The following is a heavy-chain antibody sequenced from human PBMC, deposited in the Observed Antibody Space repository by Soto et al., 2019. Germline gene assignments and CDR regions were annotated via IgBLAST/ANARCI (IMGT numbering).Heavy chain of an antibody. J-gene: IGHJ6*02. D-gene: IGHD2-2*01. CDR3: ARGYVVVPAAISYYYGMDV. CDR2: IIPIFGTA. Sequence: QVQLVQSGAEVKKPGSSVKVSCKASGGTFSSYAISWVRQAPGQGLEWMGGIIPIFGTANYAQKFQGRVTITADKSTSTAYMELSSLRSEDTAVYYCARGYVVVPAAISYYYGMDVWGQGTTVTVSS. CDR1: GGTFSSYA. V-gene: IGHV1-69*06.